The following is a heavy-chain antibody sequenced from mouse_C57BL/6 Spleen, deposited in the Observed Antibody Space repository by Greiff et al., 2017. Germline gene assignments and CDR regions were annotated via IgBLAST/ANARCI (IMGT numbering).Heavy chain of an antibody. Sequence: EVQGVESGGGLVKPGGSLKLSCAASGFTFSDYGMHWVRQAPEKGLAWVAYISSGSGTIYYADTVKGRFTISRDNAKNTLFLQMTSLRSEDTAMYYCARRAGDWYFDVWGTGTTVTVSS. CDR1: GFTFSDYG. J-gene: IGHJ1*03. V-gene: IGHV5-17*01. CDR2: ISSGSGTI. D-gene: IGHD1-1*02. CDR3: ARRAGDWYFDV.